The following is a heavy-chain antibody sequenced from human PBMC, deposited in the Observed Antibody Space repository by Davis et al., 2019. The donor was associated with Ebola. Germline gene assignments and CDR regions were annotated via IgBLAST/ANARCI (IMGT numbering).Heavy chain of an antibody. D-gene: IGHD3-3*01. CDR2: ISYDGSNK. Sequence: GESLKISCAASGFTFSSYAMHWVRQAPGKGLEWVAVISYDGSNKYYADSVKGRFTISRDNSKNTLYLQMNSLRAEDTAVYYCAKAANYYDFWSGPLDAFDIWGQGTMVTVSS. CDR3: AKAANYYDFWSGPLDAFDI. CDR1: GFTFSSYA. J-gene: IGHJ3*02. V-gene: IGHV3-30-3*01.